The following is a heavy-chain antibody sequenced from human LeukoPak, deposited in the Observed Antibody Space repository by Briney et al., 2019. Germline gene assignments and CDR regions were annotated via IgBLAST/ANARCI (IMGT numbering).Heavy chain of an antibody. D-gene: IGHD3-10*01. CDR2: IYPGDSDT. CDR3: ARHGNQYYGSGSYGNWFDP. Sequence: GESLRISCKVSGYSFANHCIGWVRQMPGKGLEWMGIIYPGDSDTRYSPSFQGQVNISADKSISTAYLQWSSLRASDTAMYYCARHGNQYYGSGSYGNWFDPWGQGTLVTVSS. V-gene: IGHV5-51*01. CDR1: GYSFANHC. J-gene: IGHJ5*02.